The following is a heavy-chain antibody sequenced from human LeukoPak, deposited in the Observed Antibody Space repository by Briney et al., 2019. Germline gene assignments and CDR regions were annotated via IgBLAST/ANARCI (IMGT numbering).Heavy chain of an antibody. CDR1: GGSFSGYY. CDR3: ARGRFLEPFDY. D-gene: IGHD3-3*01. Sequence: SETLSLTCAVYGGSFSGYYWSWIRQPPGKGLEWIGEINHSGSTNYNPSLKSRVTISVDTSKNQFSLKLSSVTAADTAVYYCARGRFLEPFDYWGRGTLVTVSS. J-gene: IGHJ4*02. V-gene: IGHV4-34*01. CDR2: INHSGST.